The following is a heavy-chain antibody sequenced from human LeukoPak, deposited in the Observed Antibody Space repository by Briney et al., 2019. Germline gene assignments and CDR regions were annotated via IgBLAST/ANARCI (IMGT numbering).Heavy chain of an antibody. CDR2: ISYDGSNK. V-gene: IGHV3-30-3*01. D-gene: IGHD4-17*01. J-gene: IGHJ3*02. Sequence: GGSLRLSCAASGFTFSSYAMHWVRQAPGKGLEWVAVISYDGSNKYYADSVKGRFTISRDNSKNTLYLQMNCLRAEGTAVYYCAREPETTEGDAFDIWGQGTMVTVSS. CDR3: AREPETTEGDAFDI. CDR1: GFTFSSYA.